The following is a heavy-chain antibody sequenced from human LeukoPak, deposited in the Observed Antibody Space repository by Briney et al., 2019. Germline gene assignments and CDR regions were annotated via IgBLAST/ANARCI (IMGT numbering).Heavy chain of an antibody. CDR1: GGSISSGGFY. D-gene: IGHD3-10*01. CDR2: ISHSEST. CDR3: ARGPVGWFGHAFDI. V-gene: IGHV4-31*03. Sequence: SETLSLTCTVSGGSISSGGFYWNWIRQHPGKGLEWIGYISHSESTYYNPSLKSRLAISVDTSKKQLSLKLSSVTAADTAVYYCARGPVGWFGHAFDIWGQGTMVTVSS. J-gene: IGHJ3*02.